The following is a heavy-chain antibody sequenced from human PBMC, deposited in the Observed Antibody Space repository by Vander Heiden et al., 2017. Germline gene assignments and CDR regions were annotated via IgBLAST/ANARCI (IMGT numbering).Heavy chain of an antibody. CDR2: IYHSGTA. Sequence: QEQLQESGPGVLKPSETLSLTCTVSRGSLRDADYYWTWIRQPPGKGLEFIAYIYHSGTANYNPSLESRVTISVDTSKKQFSLNLSSVTAADTAVYYCARAGGAGAGSWYGNFDVCGQGTLVTVSS. CDR1: RGSLRDADYY. CDR3: ARAGGAGAGSWYGNFDV. D-gene: IGHD6-13*01. V-gene: IGHV4-61*08. J-gene: IGHJ3*01.